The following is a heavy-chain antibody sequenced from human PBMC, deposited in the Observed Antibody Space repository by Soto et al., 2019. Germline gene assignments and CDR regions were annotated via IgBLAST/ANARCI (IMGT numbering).Heavy chain of an antibody. CDR1: GFTFIDYY. Sequence: PWGSLRLSCAASGFTFIDYYIIFIRQSPGKGLEWVSYISSTISYTHYADSVKGRFTISRDNAKNSLYLQMNSLRAEDTAVYYCARYIYGYVDYWGQGTLVTVSS. V-gene: IGHV3-11*06. CDR3: ARYIYGYVDY. J-gene: IGHJ4*02. D-gene: IGHD5-18*01. CDR2: ISSTISYT.